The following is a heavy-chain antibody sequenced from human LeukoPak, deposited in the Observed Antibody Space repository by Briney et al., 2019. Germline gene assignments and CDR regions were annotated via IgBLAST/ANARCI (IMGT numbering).Heavy chain of an antibody. J-gene: IGHJ5*02. D-gene: IGHD3-3*01. CDR2: ISTDGSST. CDR3: ARDPDYDFWRGYSRPEFDP. CDR1: GFTFSSYA. Sequence: GGSLRLSCAASGFTFSSYAMSWVRQAPGRGLVWVSRISTDGSSTSYADSVKGRFTISRDNAKNTLYLQMNSLGAEDTAVYYCARDPDYDFWRGYSRPEFDPWGQGTLVTVSS. V-gene: IGHV3-74*01.